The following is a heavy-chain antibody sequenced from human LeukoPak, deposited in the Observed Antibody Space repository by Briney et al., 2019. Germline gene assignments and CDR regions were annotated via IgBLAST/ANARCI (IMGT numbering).Heavy chain of an antibody. Sequence: SVKVSCKASGGTLSSYDIRWVRQAPGQGLEWMGGIIPIFGTANYAQKFQGRVTITADESTSTAYMELSSLRSEDTAVYYCATGQPRISAAGTLDYWGQGTLVTVSS. CDR2: IIPIFGTA. CDR3: ATGQPRISAAGTLDY. CDR1: GGTLSSYD. D-gene: IGHD6-13*01. J-gene: IGHJ4*02. V-gene: IGHV1-69*01.